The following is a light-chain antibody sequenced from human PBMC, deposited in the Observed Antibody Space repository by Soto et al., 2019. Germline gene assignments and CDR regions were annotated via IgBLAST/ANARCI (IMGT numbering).Light chain of an antibody. CDR3: QQYNHWPPYT. J-gene: IGKJ2*01. Sequence: EVVLTQSPATLSLSPGERATLSCRASQSVNVNLAWHQQKPGQPPRLLIYGASTRAAGVPARFTGSGSGKEFTLTISSLQSDDFAVYYCQQYNHWPPYTFGQGTKREIK. CDR2: GAS. V-gene: IGKV3-15*01. CDR1: QSVNVN.